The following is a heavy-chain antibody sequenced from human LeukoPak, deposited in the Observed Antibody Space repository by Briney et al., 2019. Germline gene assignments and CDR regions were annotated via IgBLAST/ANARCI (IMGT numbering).Heavy chain of an antibody. Sequence: SETLSLTCTVSGGSISSSSYYWGWIRQPPGKGLEWIGSIYHSGSTYYNPSLKSRVTISVDTSKNQFSLKLSSVTAADTAVYYCARYTGYGGNYNDAFDIWGQGTMVIVSS. D-gene: IGHD4-23*01. J-gene: IGHJ3*02. CDR3: ARYTGYGGNYNDAFDI. V-gene: IGHV4-39*07. CDR1: GGSISSSSYY. CDR2: IYHSGST.